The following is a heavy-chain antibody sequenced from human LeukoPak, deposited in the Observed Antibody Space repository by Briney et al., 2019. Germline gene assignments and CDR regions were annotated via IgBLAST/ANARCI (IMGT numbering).Heavy chain of an antibody. Sequence: GASVKVSCKASGYTFTNYYMHWVRQTPGQGLEWMAIINPSGDNTNYAQKFQGRVTMTRDTPTSTVYMEPSSLRSDDTAVYYCARGRTNDFNTFDYWGPGTLVTVSS. CDR3: ARGRTNDFNTFDY. CDR1: GYTFTNYY. CDR2: INPSGDNT. D-gene: IGHD1-1*01. J-gene: IGHJ4*02. V-gene: IGHV1-46*01.